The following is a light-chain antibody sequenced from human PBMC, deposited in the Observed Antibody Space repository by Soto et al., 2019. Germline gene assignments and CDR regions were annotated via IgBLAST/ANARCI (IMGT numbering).Light chain of an antibody. V-gene: IGKV1-5*03. CDR1: QSISMS. CDR3: QQYRYFPWT. Sequence: DIQMTQSPFTLSASVGDRVTITCRASQSISMSLAWHQQKPGKAPKPLLYKASSLESGAPSRFSGSGSGTEFTLTISSLQPDDFATYYCQQYRYFPWTFGQGTKVAIK. J-gene: IGKJ1*01. CDR2: KAS.